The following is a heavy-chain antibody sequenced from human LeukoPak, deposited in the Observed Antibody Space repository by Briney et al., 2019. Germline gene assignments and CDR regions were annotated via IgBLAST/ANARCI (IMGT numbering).Heavy chain of an antibody. Sequence: GGSLRLSCAASGFTVSSNYMSWVRQAPGKGLEWVSVIYSGGSTYYADSVKGRFTISRDNAKNSLYLQMNSLRAEDTAVYYCARQLWLDYWGQGTLVTVSS. D-gene: IGHD5-18*01. CDR2: IYSGGST. CDR3: ARQLWLDY. V-gene: IGHV3-66*04. CDR1: GFTVSSNY. J-gene: IGHJ4*02.